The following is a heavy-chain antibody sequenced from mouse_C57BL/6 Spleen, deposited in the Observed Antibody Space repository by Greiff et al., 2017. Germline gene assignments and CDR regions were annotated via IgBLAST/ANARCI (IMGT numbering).Heavy chain of an antibody. J-gene: IGHJ1*03. Sequence: EVQGVESGGGLVKPGGSLKLSCAASGFTFSSYTMSWVRQTPEKRLEWVATISGGGGNTYYPDSVKGRFTISRDNAKNTLYLQMSSLRSEDTALYYCARHYYSNPYWYFDVWGTGTTVTVSS. V-gene: IGHV5-9*01. CDR2: ISGGGGNT. D-gene: IGHD2-5*01. CDR1: GFTFSSYT. CDR3: ARHYYSNPYWYFDV.